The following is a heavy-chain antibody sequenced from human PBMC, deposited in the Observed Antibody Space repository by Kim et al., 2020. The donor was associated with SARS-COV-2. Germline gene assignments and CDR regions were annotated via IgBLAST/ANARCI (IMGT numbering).Heavy chain of an antibody. J-gene: IGHJ5*02. Sequence: SETLSLTCSVSGGSISSYYWSWIRQSPGKGLEWIGNIYHSGSTNYNPSLKSRVTISIDTSQNQFSLKLSSVTAADTAVYYCAVARYYGSGSPFGPWGQGTLVTVSS. CDR1: GGSISSYY. V-gene: IGHV4-59*13. CDR3: AVARYYGSGSPFGP. D-gene: IGHD3-10*01. CDR2: IYHSGST.